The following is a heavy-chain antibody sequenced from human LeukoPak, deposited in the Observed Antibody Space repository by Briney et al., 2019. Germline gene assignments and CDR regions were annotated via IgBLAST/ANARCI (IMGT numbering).Heavy chain of an antibody. CDR3: LRGYNSPIY. J-gene: IGHJ4*02. Sequence: KPGVSLRLSCAPSGFPLSDYFMSWIRQAPGEGPEWVSYSSYIDDTVRYADSVKGRFTISRDNAKNSVYLQMKSLTAEHTAIFYCLRGYNSPIYWGQGTLVTVSS. CDR1: GFPLSDYF. D-gene: IGHD2/OR15-2a*01. V-gene: IGHV3-11*01. CDR2: SSYIDDTV.